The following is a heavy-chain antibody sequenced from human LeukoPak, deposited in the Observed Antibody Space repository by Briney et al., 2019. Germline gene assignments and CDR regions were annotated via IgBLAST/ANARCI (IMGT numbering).Heavy chain of an antibody. J-gene: IGHJ4*02. Sequence: SETLSLTCTVSGGSISSSSHYWGWIRQPPGMGLEWIGIIYYSGSTYYNPSLNSRVTVSLDTSKNQFSLTVTSVTAADTAVYYCARRYCSGGHCYYFDSWGQGTLVTVSS. D-gene: IGHD2-15*01. CDR2: IYYSGST. CDR3: ARRYCSGGHCYYFDS. V-gene: IGHV4-39*01. CDR1: GGSISSSSHY.